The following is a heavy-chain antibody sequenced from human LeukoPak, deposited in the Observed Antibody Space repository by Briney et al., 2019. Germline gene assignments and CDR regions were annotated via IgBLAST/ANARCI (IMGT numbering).Heavy chain of an antibody. CDR2: IWYDGSNK. J-gene: IGHJ4*02. CDR3: ARDYGGGYYLFYFEY. V-gene: IGHV3-33*01. D-gene: IGHD3-22*01. CDR1: GFTFSSYG. Sequence: GGSLRLSCAASGFTFSSYGMHWVRQAPGKGLEWVAHIWYDGSNKYYADSVKGRFTISRDNSKNTLYLQMNSLRAEDTAVYYCARDYGGGYYLFYFEYWGQGTLVTVSS.